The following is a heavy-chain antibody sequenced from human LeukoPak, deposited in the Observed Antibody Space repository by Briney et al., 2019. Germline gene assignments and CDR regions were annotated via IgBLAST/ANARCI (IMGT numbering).Heavy chain of an antibody. CDR3: ARDRSGYAQRGYFDY. J-gene: IGHJ4*02. Sequence: ASVKVSCKASGYTFTGYYMHWVRQAPGQGLEWMGRINPNSGGTNYAQKFQGRVTMTRDTSISTAYMELSRLRSDDTAVYCCARDRSGYAQRGYFDYWGQGTLVTVSS. CDR2: INPNSGGT. D-gene: IGHD5-12*01. CDR1: GYTFTGYY. V-gene: IGHV1-2*06.